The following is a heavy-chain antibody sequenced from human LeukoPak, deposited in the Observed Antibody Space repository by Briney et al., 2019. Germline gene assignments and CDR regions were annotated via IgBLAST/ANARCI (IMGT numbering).Heavy chain of an antibody. CDR3: AKNLGSSGYFPSDY. CDR1: GFTFSNYA. J-gene: IGHJ4*02. V-gene: IGHV3-23*01. CDR2: ITDSGGAT. D-gene: IGHD3-22*01. Sequence: GGPLRLSCGASGFTFSNYAMSWVRQAPGKGLQFVSSITDSGGATHYAGSVKGGFTTSRDNPKSTLYLQMNSLRAEDTAIYYCAKNLGSSGYFPSDYWGQGTLVTVSS.